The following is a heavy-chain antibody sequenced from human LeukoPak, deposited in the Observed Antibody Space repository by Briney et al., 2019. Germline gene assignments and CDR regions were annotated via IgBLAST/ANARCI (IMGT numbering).Heavy chain of an antibody. V-gene: IGHV3-30*18. CDR1: GFTFSSYG. CDR2: ISYDGSNK. D-gene: IGHD3-22*01. J-gene: IGHJ4*02. Sequence: PGRSLRLSCAASGFTFSSYGMHWVRQAPGKGLEWVAVISYDGSNKYYADSVKGRFTISRDNSKNTLYLQMNSLRAEDTAVYYCAKATYDSSGFDYWGQGTLVTVSS. CDR3: AKATYDSSGFDY.